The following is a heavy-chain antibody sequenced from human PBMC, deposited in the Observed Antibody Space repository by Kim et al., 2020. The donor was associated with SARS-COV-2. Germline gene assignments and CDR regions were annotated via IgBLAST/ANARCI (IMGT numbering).Heavy chain of an antibody. CDR3: TAYGSGGFYGVYG. V-gene: IGHV3-73*01. D-gene: IGHD3-10*01. J-gene: IGHJ6*02. CDR2: IRSKANSYAT. Sequence: GGSLRLSCAASGFTFSDSDLHWVRQTSGKGLEWVGRIRSKANSYATAYSASGKGRFTISRDDSKNTAFLQMNSLKTEDTAFYYCTAYGSGGFYGVYGWG. CDR1: GFTFSDSD.